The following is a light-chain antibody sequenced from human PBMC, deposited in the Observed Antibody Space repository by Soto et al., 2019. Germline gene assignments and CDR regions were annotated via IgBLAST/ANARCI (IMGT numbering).Light chain of an antibody. CDR1: QNIKTN. V-gene: IGKV3-15*01. CDR3: QQYNKWPPFT. J-gene: IGKJ5*01. CDR2: GAF. Sequence: DTVLRQSPATLSVSQGERATLSCRASQNIKTNLAWYQHKPGQAPRLLIYGAFTGATGVPARFSGSGSGTEFTLTISSLQSEDFAVYYCQQYNKWPPFTFGQGTRLEIK.